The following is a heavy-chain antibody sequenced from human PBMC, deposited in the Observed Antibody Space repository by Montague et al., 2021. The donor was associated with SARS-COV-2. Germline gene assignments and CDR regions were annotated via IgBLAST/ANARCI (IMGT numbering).Heavy chain of an antibody. V-gene: IGHV4-59*01. D-gene: IGHD6-13*01. CDR2: IYYSGST. CDR1: SGSISSYY. Sequence: SETLSLTCTVSSGSISSYYWSWIRQPPGKGLEWIGYIYYSGSTNYNPSLKSRVTISVDTSKNQFSVKLSSVTAADTAVYYCARGAGYSSSWYLAFEIWGQGTMVTVSS. J-gene: IGHJ3*02. CDR3: ARGAGYSSSWYLAFEI.